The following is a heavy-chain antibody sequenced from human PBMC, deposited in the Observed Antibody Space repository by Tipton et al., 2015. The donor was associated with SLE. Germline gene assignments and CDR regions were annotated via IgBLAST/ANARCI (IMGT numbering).Heavy chain of an antibody. CDR3: ARDIDDSRAFDI. D-gene: IGHD3-22*01. Sequence: TLSLTCAVSGGSISSGGLSWSWIRQPPGKGLEWIGSIYYSGSTYYNPSLKSRVTISVDTSKNQFSLKLSSVTAADTAVYYCARDIDDSRAFDIWGQGTMVTVSS. J-gene: IGHJ3*02. CDR1: GGSISSGGLS. V-gene: IGHV4-39*07. CDR2: IYYSGST.